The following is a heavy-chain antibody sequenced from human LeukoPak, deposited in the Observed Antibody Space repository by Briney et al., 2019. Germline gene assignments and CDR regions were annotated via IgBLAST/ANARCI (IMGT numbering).Heavy chain of an antibody. CDR2: ISWNSGSI. CDR3: AKARIQLASGFDY. D-gene: IGHD5-18*01. V-gene: IGHV3-9*01. CDR1: GFTFDDYA. Sequence: GGSLRLSCAASGFTFDDYAMHWVRQAPGKGLEWVSGISWNSGSIGYADSVKGRFTISRDNAKNSLYLQMNSLRAEDTALYYCAKARIQLASGFDYWGQGTLVTVSS. J-gene: IGHJ4*02.